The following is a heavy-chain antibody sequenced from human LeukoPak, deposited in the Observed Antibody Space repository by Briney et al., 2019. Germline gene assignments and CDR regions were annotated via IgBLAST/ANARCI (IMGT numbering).Heavy chain of an antibody. V-gene: IGHV3-74*01. D-gene: IGHD2-2*01. CDR2: MDSSESAT. CDR1: GFTFSSYW. Sequence: GGSLRLSCAASGFTFSSYWMSWVRQAPGKGLVWVSDMDSSESATDYADSVKGRFTVSRDNTQNTLYLQMNSLRIEDTAVYYCARDRGYCSGTSCRNWFDPWGQGTLVTVAS. J-gene: IGHJ5*02. CDR3: ARDRGYCSGTSCRNWFDP.